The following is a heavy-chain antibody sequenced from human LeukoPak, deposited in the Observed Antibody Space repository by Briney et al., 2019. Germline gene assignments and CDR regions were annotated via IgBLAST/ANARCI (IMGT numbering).Heavy chain of an antibody. D-gene: IGHD3-9*01. CDR3: ARDGSPDISGGAMDV. CDR2: ISYDGSNK. Sequence: PGGSLRLSCAASGFTFSSYAMHWVRQAPGKGLEWVAVISYDGSNKYYADSVKGRFTISRDNSKNTLYLQMNSLRAEDTAVYYCARDGSPDISGGAMDVWGQGTTVTVSS. CDR1: GFTFSSYA. J-gene: IGHJ6*02. V-gene: IGHV3-30-3*01.